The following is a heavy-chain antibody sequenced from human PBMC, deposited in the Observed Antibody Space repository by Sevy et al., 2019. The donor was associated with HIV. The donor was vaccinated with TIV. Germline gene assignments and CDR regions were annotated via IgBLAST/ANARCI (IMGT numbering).Heavy chain of an antibody. Sequence: ASVKVSCKASGYTFTSHGFSWVRQAPGQGLGWMGWINSYNHNTYYAQKLRDRVSMTTDTSTSTAYMELRSLRADDTAVYYCERDLGEAALDPWGQGTLVTVSS. J-gene: IGHJ5*02. V-gene: IGHV1-18*01. D-gene: IGHD6-25*01. CDR2: INSYNHNT. CDR1: GYTFTSHG. CDR3: ERDLGEAALDP.